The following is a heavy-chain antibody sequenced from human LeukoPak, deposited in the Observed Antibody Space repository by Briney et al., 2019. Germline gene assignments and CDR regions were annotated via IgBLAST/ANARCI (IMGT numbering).Heavy chain of an antibody. CDR2: ISYDGSFK. CDR3: AKVGGLRFLEWLLNYMDV. J-gene: IGHJ6*03. CDR1: GFTFTTYG. Sequence: GGSLRLSCAASGFTFTTYGMYWVRQAPGKGLEWVAVISYDGSFKYYVDSVKGRFTISRDNSKNTLYLQMNSLRAEDTAVYYCAKVGGLRFLEWLLNYMDVWGKGTTVTVSS. V-gene: IGHV3-30*18. D-gene: IGHD3-3*01.